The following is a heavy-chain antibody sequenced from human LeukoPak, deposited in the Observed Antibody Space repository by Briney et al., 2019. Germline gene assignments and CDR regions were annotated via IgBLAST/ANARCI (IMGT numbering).Heavy chain of an antibody. J-gene: IGHJ4*02. CDR3: ARSGGWYFDY. D-gene: IGHD6-25*01. Sequence: SETLSLTCAVSGGSVSSNNWWSWVRQPPGKGLEWIGAMFHSGSTIYNPPLKSRLTMSLDQSTNQFSLRLTSVTAADTAVYYCARSGGWYFDYWGRGTLITVSS. V-gene: IGHV4-4*02. CDR1: GGSVSSNNW. CDR2: MFHSGST.